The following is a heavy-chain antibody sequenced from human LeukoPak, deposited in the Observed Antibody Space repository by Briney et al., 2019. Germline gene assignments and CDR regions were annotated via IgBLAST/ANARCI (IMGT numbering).Heavy chain of an antibody. CDR3: ARGSNSGSYYGSEYFQH. CDR2: ISDSGGST. D-gene: IGHD1-26*01. CDR1: GFIFSNYA. V-gene: IGHV3-23*01. J-gene: IGHJ1*01. Sequence: GGSLRLSCAASGFIFSNYAMSWVRQAPGKGLEWVSVISDSGGSTYYADSVKGRFTISRDNSKNTLYLQMNSLRAEDTAVYYCARGSNSGSYYGSEYFQHWGQGTLVTVSS.